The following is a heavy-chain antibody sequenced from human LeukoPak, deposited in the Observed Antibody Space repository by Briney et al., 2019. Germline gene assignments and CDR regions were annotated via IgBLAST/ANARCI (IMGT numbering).Heavy chain of an antibody. Sequence: PGGSLRLSCAASGFTFSSYGMHWVRQAPGKGLEWVAVIWYDGSNKYYADSVKGRFTISRDNSKNTLYLQMNSLRAEDTAVYYCAKDIGSWENCFHNWGQGTLVTVSS. CDR2: IWYDGSNK. J-gene: IGHJ4*02. CDR3: AKDIGSWENCFHN. D-gene: IGHD6-13*01. CDR1: GFTFSSYG. V-gene: IGHV3-33*06.